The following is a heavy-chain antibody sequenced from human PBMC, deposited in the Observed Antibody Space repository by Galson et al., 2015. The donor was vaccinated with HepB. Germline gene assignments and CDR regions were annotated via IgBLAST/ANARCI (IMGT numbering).Heavy chain of an antibody. CDR3: ARDSGRYHGSGSYYGCFDY. D-gene: IGHD3-10*01. CDR1: GYTFTNYA. V-gene: IGHV1-3*01. Sequence: SVKVSCKASGYTFTNYAMHWVRQAPGQRLEWMGWINAGNGNTRYSQKFQDRVTLTTDTSASTAYMELSSLRSADTAVYYCARDSGRYHGSGSYYGCFDYWGQGTLVTVSS. CDR2: INAGNGNT. J-gene: IGHJ4*02.